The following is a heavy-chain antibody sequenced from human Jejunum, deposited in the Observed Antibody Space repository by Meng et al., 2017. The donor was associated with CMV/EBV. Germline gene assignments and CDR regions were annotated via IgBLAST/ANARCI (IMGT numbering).Heavy chain of an antibody. Sequence: QVELVESGGEVKKAGASVRVSCKASGYTFTHHGISWIRQAPGQGLEWMGWISCYNGDTNYAQKLQGRVTMTTDTSTNTAYMDLRGLRSDDTAVYYCARDPSNTSGRYAYFDYWGQGTLVTVSS. CDR1: GYTFTHHG. D-gene: IGHD6-19*01. CDR2: ISCYNGDT. J-gene: IGHJ4*02. CDR3: ARDPSNTSGRYAYFDY. V-gene: IGHV1-18*01.